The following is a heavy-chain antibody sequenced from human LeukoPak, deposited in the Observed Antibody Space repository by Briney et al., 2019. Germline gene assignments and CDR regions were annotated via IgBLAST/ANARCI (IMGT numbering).Heavy chain of an antibody. Sequence: GGSLRLSCTASGFTFGDYAMTWVRQAPGKGLEWVGFIRSKAYGGTIEYAASVKGRFTISREDSKSSAYLQMNSLKTEDTAVYYCIRGRVHLDYWGQGTLVTVSS. CDR3: IRGRVHLDY. CDR2: IRSKAYGGTI. V-gene: IGHV3-49*04. J-gene: IGHJ4*02. CDR1: GFTFGDYA.